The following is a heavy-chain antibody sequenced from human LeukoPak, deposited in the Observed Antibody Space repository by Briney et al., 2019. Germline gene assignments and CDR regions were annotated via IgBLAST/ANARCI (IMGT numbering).Heavy chain of an antibody. D-gene: IGHD3-22*01. J-gene: IGHJ1*01. V-gene: IGHV4-39*01. CDR3: ARRRYYDGSGYLE. Sequence: SETLSLTCSVSGDSVSRSDSYWDWIRQPPGKGLEWIGTIYYSGRTYYSPSLKSRVTMSVAPSNNQFSLNLRSVTAADTALYYCARRRYYDGSGYLEWGQGTLLSVSS. CDR1: GDSVSRSDSY. CDR2: IYYSGRT.